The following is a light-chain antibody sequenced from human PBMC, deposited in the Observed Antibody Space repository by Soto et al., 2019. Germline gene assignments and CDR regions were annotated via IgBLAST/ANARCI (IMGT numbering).Light chain of an antibody. V-gene: IGLV2-14*01. J-gene: IGLJ1*01. Sequence: QSVLTQPASVSGSPGQSITISCTGTSSDVGGYSYVSWYQQHPCKTPKLMIYEVSDRPSGVSNRFSGYKSGNKACLTISGVPDEDGADYYFLSYTSSSTLYVFGTGTKVTVL. CDR3: LSYTSSSTLYV. CDR2: EVS. CDR1: SSDVGGYSY.